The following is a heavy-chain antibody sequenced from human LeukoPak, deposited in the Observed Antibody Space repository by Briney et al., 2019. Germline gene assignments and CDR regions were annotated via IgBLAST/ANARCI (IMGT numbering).Heavy chain of an antibody. CDR3: ARGFLTYYYDSSGYYNY. D-gene: IGHD3-22*01. J-gene: IGHJ4*02. CDR2: ICYSGST. Sequence: SETLSLTCAVSGGSFSSCGYCWSWLPPHPGMGLVWVGNICYSGSTYYNPSLKSRVTISVDTSKNQFSLKLSSVTAADTAVYYCARGFLTYYYDSSGYYNYWGQGTLVTVSS. CDR1: GGSFSSCGYC. V-gene: IGHV4-31*11.